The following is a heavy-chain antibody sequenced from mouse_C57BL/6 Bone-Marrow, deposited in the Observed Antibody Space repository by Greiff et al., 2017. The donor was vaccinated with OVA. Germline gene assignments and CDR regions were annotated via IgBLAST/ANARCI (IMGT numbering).Heavy chain of an antibody. CDR1: GYTFTSYW. J-gene: IGHJ3*01. V-gene: IGHV1-69*01. CDR2: IDPSDSYT. Sequence: LQQPGAELVMPGASVKLSCKASGYTFTSYWMHWVKQRPGQGLEWIGEIDPSDSYTNYNQKFKGKSTLTVDKSTSTAYMQLSSLTSEDAAVYYCAREGLLAWFAYWGQGTLVTVSA. D-gene: IGHD3-1*01. CDR3: AREGLLAWFAY.